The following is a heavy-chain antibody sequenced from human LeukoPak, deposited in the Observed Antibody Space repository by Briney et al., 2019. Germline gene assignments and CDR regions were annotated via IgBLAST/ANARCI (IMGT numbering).Heavy chain of an antibody. D-gene: IGHD6-6*01. CDR1: GYTFTSYY. J-gene: IGHJ4*02. CDR3: VLYEQLVFDY. Sequence: ASVKVSCKASGYTFTSYYMHWVRQAPGQGLEWMGIINPSGDSTSYAQKFQGRVTMTRDTSTSTVYMELSSLRSEDTAVYYCVLYEQLVFDYWGQGTLVTVSS. V-gene: IGHV1-46*01. CDR2: INPSGDST.